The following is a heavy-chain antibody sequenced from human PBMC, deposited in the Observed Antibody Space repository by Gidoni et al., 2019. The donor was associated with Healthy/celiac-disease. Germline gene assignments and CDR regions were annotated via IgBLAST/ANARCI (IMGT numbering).Heavy chain of an antibody. CDR3: TREVASALTPLDTTNDY. CDR1: GFTFGDYA. D-gene: IGHD2-15*01. J-gene: IGHJ4*02. CDR2: IRSKAYGGTT. V-gene: IGHV3-49*03. Sequence: EVQLVESGGGLVQPGRSLRLSCTASGFTFGDYAMSWFRQAPGKGLEWVGFIRSKAYGGTTEYAASVKDRFTISRDDSKSIAYLQMNSLKTEDTAVYYCTREVASALTPLDTTNDYWGQGTLVTVSS.